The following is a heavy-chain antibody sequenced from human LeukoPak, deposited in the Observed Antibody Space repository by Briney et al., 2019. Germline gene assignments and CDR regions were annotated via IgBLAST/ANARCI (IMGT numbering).Heavy chain of an antibody. Sequence: ASVKVSCKASGYTFTSYGISWVRQAPGQGLEWMGWISAYNGNTNYAQKLQGRVTMTTDTSTSTAYMELRSLRSDDTAVYYCARVGTSKLPGIAAAGTHEADYWGQGALVTVSS. CDR1: GYTFTSYG. D-gene: IGHD6-13*01. CDR2: ISAYNGNT. J-gene: IGHJ4*02. CDR3: ARVGTSKLPGIAAAGTHEADY. V-gene: IGHV1-18*01.